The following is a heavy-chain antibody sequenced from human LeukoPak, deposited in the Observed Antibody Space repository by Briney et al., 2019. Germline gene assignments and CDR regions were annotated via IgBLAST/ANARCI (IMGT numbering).Heavy chain of an antibody. J-gene: IGHJ4*02. CDR3: TGDNFDSSVKFDY. CDR2: TRNKANSYTT. Sequence: PGGSLRLSCAASGFTFSDHYMDWVRQAPGKGLEWVGRTRNKANSYTTVYAASVKGRFTISRDESENSLLLQMNSLKTEDTAVYYCTGDNFDSSVKFDYWGQGTLVTVSS. D-gene: IGHD3-22*01. CDR1: GFTFSDHY. V-gene: IGHV3-72*01.